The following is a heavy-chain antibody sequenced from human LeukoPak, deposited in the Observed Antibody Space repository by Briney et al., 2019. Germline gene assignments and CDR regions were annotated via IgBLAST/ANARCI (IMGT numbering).Heavy chain of an antibody. J-gene: IGHJ4*02. D-gene: IGHD6-19*01. CDR2: ISSSSSYI. CDR1: GFTFSSYA. Sequence: GGSLRLSCAASGFTFSSYAMSWVRQAPGKGLEWVSSISSSSSYIYYADSVKGRFTISRDNAKNSLYLQMNSLRAEDTAVYYCARSQWLATPDYVDYWGRGTLVTVSS. CDR3: ARSQWLATPDYVDY. V-gene: IGHV3-21*01.